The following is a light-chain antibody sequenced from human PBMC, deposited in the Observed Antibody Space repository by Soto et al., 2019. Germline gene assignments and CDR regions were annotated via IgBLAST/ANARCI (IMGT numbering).Light chain of an antibody. CDR2: GAS. CDR1: QSVSSN. Sequence: EIVMTQSTASLSVSPGERATLSCSASQSVSSNLAWYQQKPGQAPRLLIYGASSRATGIPDRFSGSGSGTDFTLTIRRLEPEDFAVYYCQQYGSSYPWTFGQGTKVDIK. J-gene: IGKJ1*01. V-gene: IGKV3-20*01. CDR3: QQYGSSYPWT.